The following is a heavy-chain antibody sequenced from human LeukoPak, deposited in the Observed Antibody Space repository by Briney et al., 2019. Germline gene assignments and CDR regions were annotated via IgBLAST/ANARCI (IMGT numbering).Heavy chain of an antibody. V-gene: IGHV4-59*08. Sequence: SETLSLTCTVSGGSIRGYYWSWIRQPPGKGLEWIGYIYYSGSTNYNPSLKSRVTISVDTSKNQFSLKLSAVTAADTALYYCARHEFDSGSLPYFDYWGQGILVTVSS. CDR2: IYYSGST. J-gene: IGHJ4*02. CDR3: ARHEFDSGSLPYFDY. D-gene: IGHD3-10*01. CDR1: GGSIRGYY.